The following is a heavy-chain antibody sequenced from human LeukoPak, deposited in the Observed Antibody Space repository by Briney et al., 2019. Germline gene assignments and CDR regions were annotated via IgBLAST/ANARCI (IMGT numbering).Heavy chain of an antibody. V-gene: IGHV3-30*18. D-gene: IGHD5-18*01. CDR3: AKWDTAMGEDY. J-gene: IGHJ4*02. CDR2: ISYDGSNK. CDR1: GFTFSSYG. Sequence: GGSLRLSCAASGFTFSSYGMHWVRQAPVKGLEWVAVISYDGSNKYYADSVKGRFTISRDNSKNTLYLQMNSLRAEDTAVYYCAKWDTAMGEDYWGQGTLVTVSS.